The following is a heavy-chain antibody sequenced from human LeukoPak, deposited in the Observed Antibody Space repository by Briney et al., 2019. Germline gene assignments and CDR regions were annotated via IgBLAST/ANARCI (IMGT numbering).Heavy chain of an antibody. CDR2: ISGSGGST. Sequence: GGSLRLSCAASGFTFSSYAMSWVRQAPGKGLEWVSAISGSGGSTYYADSVKGRFTISRDNSKNTLYLQMNSLRAEDTAVYYCAKARGRWLPSFYYFDYWGQGTLVTVSP. J-gene: IGHJ4*02. V-gene: IGHV3-23*01. D-gene: IGHD5-12*01. CDR3: AKARGRWLPSFYYFDY. CDR1: GFTFSSYA.